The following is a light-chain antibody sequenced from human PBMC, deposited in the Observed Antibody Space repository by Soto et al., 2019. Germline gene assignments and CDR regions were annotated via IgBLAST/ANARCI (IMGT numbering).Light chain of an antibody. CDR1: SSDVGGYNY. V-gene: IGLV2-14*01. CDR3: TIYTTCNTRLIA. Sequence: QSALTQPASVSGSPGQSITISCTGTSSDVGGYNYVSWYQQHPGKAPKFMIYDVSNRPSGVTNRFAGSKSGNTASLTIAALQAKDEADYYCTIYTTCNTRLIAFGTGTKITFL. CDR2: DVS. J-gene: IGLJ1*01.